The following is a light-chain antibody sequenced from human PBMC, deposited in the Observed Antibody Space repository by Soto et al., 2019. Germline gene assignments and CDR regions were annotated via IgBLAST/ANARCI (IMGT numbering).Light chain of an antibody. Sequence: EIVLTQSPGTLSLSPGERATLSCRASQSVSSSYLAWYQQKPGQAPRLLIYAASSRATGIPDRFSGSGSGTDFTLTISRLEPEDFAGYYCQQYGSSPYTFGKGTQLEIK. CDR3: QQYGSSPYT. CDR2: AAS. J-gene: IGKJ2*01. CDR1: QSVSSSY. V-gene: IGKV3-20*01.